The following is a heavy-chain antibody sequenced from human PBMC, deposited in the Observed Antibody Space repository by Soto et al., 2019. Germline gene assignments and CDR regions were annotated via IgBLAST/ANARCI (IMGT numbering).Heavy chain of an antibody. D-gene: IGHD3-10*01. CDR2: ISGSGGST. CDR1: GFTFSSYA. CDR3: AKTKTYDYGSGSYPSRMDV. V-gene: IGHV3-23*01. J-gene: IGHJ6*03. Sequence: GGSLRLSCAASGFTFSSYAMSWVRQAPGKGLEWVSAISGSGGSTYYADSVKGRFTISRDNSKNTLYLQMNSLRAEDTAVYYCAKTKTYDYGSGSYPSRMDVWGKGTTVTVSS.